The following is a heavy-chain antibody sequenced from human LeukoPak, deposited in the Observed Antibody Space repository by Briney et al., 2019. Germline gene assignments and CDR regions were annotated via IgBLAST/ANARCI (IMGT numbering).Heavy chain of an antibody. CDR2: IYYSGST. D-gene: IGHD4-23*01. Sequence: SQTLSLTCTVSGGSISSGDYYWSWIRQPPGKGLEWIGYIYYSGSTYYNPSLKGRVTISVDTSKNQFSLKLSSVTAADTAVYYCASSVVTPSPAFDYWGQGTLVTVSS. V-gene: IGHV4-30-4*01. J-gene: IGHJ4*02. CDR1: GGSISSGDYY. CDR3: ASSVVTPSPAFDY.